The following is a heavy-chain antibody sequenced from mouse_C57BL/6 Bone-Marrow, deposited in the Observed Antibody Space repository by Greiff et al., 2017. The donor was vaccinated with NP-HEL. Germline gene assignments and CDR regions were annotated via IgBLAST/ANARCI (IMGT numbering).Heavy chain of an antibody. J-gene: IGHJ4*01. CDR1: GYSITSGYY. CDR2: ISYDGSN. V-gene: IGHV3-6*01. Sequence: EVQLQESGPGLVKPSQSLSLSCSVTGYSITSGYYWNWIRQFPGNKLEWMGYISYDGSNNYNPSLKNRISITRDTSKNQSFLKLNSVTTEDTATYYCARERTLRRDAMDYWGQGTSVTVSS. CDR3: ARERTLRRDAMDY. D-gene: IGHD1-1*01.